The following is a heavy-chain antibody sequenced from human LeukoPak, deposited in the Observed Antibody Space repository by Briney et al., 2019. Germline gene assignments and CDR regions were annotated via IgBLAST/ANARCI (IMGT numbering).Heavy chain of an antibody. CDR1: RGTFSTHV. D-gene: IGHD3-9*01. Sequence: ASVKVSCKASRGTFSTHVISWVRQAPGQGLEWMGGVIPVVGTANYAQKFQGRVTITADESTSTAYMELGSLRSEDTAVYYCAKSASSYDILTGYYIPEYYNYMDVWGKGTTVTISS. V-gene: IGHV1-69*13. J-gene: IGHJ6*03. CDR3: AKSASSYDILTGYYIPEYYNYMDV. CDR2: VIPVVGTA.